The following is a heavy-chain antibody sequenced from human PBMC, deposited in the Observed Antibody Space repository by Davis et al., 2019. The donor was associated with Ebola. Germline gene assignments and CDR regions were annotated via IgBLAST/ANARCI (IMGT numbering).Heavy chain of an antibody. J-gene: IGHJ5*02. D-gene: IGHD5-24*01. CDR2: IYYSGST. CDR3: ARVRRDGYLS. CDR1: GGSISSGGYY. Sequence: MPSETLSLTCTVSGGSISSGGYYWSWIRQHPGKGLEWIGYIYYSGSTYYNPSLKSRVTISVDTSKNQFSLKLSSVTTADTAVYYCARVRRDGYLSWGQGTLVTVSS. V-gene: IGHV4-31*03.